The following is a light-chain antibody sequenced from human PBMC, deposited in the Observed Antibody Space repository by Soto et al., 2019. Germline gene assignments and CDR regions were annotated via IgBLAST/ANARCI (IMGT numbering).Light chain of an antibody. J-gene: IGLJ1*01. CDR1: SSDIGAYNY. V-gene: IGLV2-14*01. CDR3: FSFTPDCPHV. Sequence: QSLLTQPASVSGSPGQSITISCTGSSSDIGAYNYVSWFQQYPGKAPKLIISEVSNRPSGVSNRFSGSKSGTAASLTISGLQTEDEADYFCFSFTPDCPHVVGPGTKVTVL. CDR2: EVS.